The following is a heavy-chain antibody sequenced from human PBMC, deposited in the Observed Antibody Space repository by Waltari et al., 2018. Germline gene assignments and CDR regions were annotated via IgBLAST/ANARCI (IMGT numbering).Heavy chain of an antibody. Sequence: QVQLVQSGAEVKKPGASVKVSCKASGYTFTGYYLHWVRQAPGQGLEWMGWINPNSGGTNYAQEFQGRVTMTRDTSISTAYMELSRLGSDDTAVYYCARVGMTILGVVITRFDYWGQGALVTVS. CDR2: INPNSGGT. V-gene: IGHV1-2*02. CDR1: GYTFTGYY. CDR3: ARVGMTILGVVITRFDY. D-gene: IGHD3-3*01. J-gene: IGHJ4*02.